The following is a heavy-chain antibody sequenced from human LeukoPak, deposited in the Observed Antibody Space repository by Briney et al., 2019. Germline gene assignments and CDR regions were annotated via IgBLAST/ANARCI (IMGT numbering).Heavy chain of an antibody. V-gene: IGHV3-30*04. CDR3: ATGAKSTVTTSPGRGIDY. J-gene: IGHJ4*02. D-gene: IGHD4-11*01. CDR1: GFTFSSYA. Sequence: PGGSLRLSCAASGFTFSSYAMHWVRQAPGKGLEWVAVISYDGSNKYYADSVKGRFTISRDNSKNTLYLEMNSVRTEDTAVYYCATGAKSTVTTSPGRGIDYWAQGTLVTVSS. CDR2: ISYDGSNK.